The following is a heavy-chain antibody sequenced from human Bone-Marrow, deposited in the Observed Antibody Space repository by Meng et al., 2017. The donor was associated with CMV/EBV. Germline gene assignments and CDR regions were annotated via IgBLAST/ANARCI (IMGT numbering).Heavy chain of an antibody. V-gene: IGHV1-18*01. D-gene: IGHD3-3*01. CDR3: ARAWSGLNLYYYYGMDV. J-gene: IGHJ6*02. CDR2: ISAYNGNT. CDR1: GYTFTSYG. Sequence: ASVKVSCKASGYTFTSYGISWVRQAPGQGLEWMGWISAYNGNTNYAQKLQGRVTMTTDTSTSTAYMELRSLRSDDTAVYYCARAWSGLNLYYYYGMDVWGQGTTVTVSS.